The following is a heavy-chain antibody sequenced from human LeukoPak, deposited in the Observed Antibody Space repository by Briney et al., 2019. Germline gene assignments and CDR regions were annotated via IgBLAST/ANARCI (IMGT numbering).Heavy chain of an antibody. Sequence: SETLSLTCTVSSGSISSGSYYWSWIRQPAGKGLEWIGRIYTSGSANYNPSLKSRVTISVDTSKNQFSLKLSSVTAADTAVYYCARVGRYSYGSYYYYYMDVWGKGTTVTVSS. J-gene: IGHJ6*03. V-gene: IGHV4-61*02. CDR1: SGSISSGSYY. CDR3: ARVGRYSYGSYYYYYMDV. CDR2: IYTSGSA. D-gene: IGHD5-18*01.